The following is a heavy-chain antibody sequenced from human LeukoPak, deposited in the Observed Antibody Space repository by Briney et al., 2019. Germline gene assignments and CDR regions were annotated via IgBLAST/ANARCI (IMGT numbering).Heavy chain of an antibody. D-gene: IGHD3-10*01. CDR2: ISSSGSTI. J-gene: IGHJ3*02. Sequence: GSLSLSCAASGFTFSSYEMNWVRQAPGKGREWVSYISSSGSTIYYADSVKGRFTISTDNAKNSLYLQMNSLRAEDTAVYYCARYYHAFVIWGQGTMVSVSS. CDR3: ARYYHAFVI. V-gene: IGHV3-48*03. CDR1: GFTFSSYE.